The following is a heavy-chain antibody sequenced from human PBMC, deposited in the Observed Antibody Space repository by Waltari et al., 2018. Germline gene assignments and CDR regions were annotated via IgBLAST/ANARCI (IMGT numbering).Heavy chain of an antibody. J-gene: IGHJ4*02. CDR1: GFTVSSNY. CDR3: ARVPPSYCPPHHQF. CDR2: IYSGGST. Sequence: EVQLVESGGGLIQPGGSLRLSCAASGFTVSSNYMSWVRQAPGKGLEWVSVIYSGGSTYYADSGKGRFTISRDNSKNTLYLQMNSLRAEETAVYYCARVPPSYCPPHHQFWGQGTLVTVSS. V-gene: IGHV3-53*01. D-gene: IGHD5-18*01.